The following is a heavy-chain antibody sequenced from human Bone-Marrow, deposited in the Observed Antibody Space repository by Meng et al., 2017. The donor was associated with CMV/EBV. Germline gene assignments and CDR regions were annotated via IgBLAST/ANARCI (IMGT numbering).Heavy chain of an antibody. J-gene: IGHJ4*02. Sequence: GESLKISCAASGFTFNSYGIHWVRQAPGKGLEWVAFIRYDGSNKYYADSVKGRFTISRDNSKNTLYLQMNSLRAEDTAVYYCAKDRGGSGSYEVDYWGQGTRVTGSS. CDR2: IRYDGSNK. CDR3: AKDRGGSGSYEVDY. CDR1: GFTFNSYG. V-gene: IGHV3-30*02. D-gene: IGHD3-10*01.